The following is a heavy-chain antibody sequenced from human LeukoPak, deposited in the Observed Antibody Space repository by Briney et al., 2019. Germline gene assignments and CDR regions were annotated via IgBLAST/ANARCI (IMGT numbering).Heavy chain of an antibody. CDR1: GITFSSYA. V-gene: IGHV3-30-3*01. D-gene: IGHD2-15*01. CDR3: ARERTRYCSGGSCYRSRPDY. J-gene: IGHJ4*02. Sequence: GGSLRLSCAASGITFSSYAMHWVRQAPGKGLEWVAVISYDGSNKYYADSVKGRFTVSRDNSKNTLYLQMNSLRAEDTAVYYCARERTRYCSGGSCYRSRPDYWGQGTLVTVSS. CDR2: ISYDGSNK.